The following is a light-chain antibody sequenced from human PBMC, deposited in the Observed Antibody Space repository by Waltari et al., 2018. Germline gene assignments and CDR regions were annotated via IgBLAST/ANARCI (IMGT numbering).Light chain of an antibody. Sequence: QSALTQPASVSGSPGQPVTILGAGTSNDVVGYNSASWYQEHPGQAPRVIIYDVSDRPSGVSDRFSGSKSGNTASLTISGLQAEDEADYYCSSQSSNDVVLFGGGTKLTVL. CDR1: SNDVVGYNS. CDR2: DVS. V-gene: IGLV2-14*01. J-gene: IGLJ2*01. CDR3: SSQSSNDVVL.